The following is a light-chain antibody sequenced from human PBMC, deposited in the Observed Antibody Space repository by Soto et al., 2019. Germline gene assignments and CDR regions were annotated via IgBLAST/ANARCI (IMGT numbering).Light chain of an antibody. CDR3: SSYTSSFYV. J-gene: IGLJ1*01. CDR2: DVS. V-gene: IGLV2-14*01. CDR1: SSDVGGYNY. Sequence: QSALTQPASVSGSPGQSITISCTGTSSDVGGYNYVSWYQQHPGKAPKLMIYDVSNRPSGVSNRLSGSKSGNTASLTISGLQAEDEADYYCSSYTSSFYVFGTGTKVTVL.